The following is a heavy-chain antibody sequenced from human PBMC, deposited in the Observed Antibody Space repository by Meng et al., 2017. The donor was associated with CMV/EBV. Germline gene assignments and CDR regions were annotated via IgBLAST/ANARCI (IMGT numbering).Heavy chain of an antibody. V-gene: IGHV5-51*01. CDR3: ARGQRFRSFDY. CDR1: GYSFTSYW. J-gene: IGHJ4*02. CDR2: IYPGDSDT. D-gene: IGHD5-24*01. Sequence: GGSLRLSCKGSGYSFTSYWIGWVRQMPGKGLEWMGIIYPGDSDTRYSPSFQGQVTISADKSISTAYLQWSSLKASDTAMYYCARGQRFRSFDYWGQGTLVTVSS.